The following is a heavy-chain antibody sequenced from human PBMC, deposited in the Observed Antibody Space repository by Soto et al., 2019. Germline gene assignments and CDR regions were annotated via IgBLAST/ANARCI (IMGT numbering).Heavy chain of an antibody. CDR3: ARDWTSSHFDC. Sequence: SQTLSLTCAISGDSVSSNSAAWNGIRQSPSRGLEWLGRTYYRSKWYNDYGVSVKSRITIEPDTSKNQFSLQLNSVTPEDTAVYYCARDWTSSHFDCWGQGTLVTVSS. CDR1: GDSVSSNSAA. V-gene: IGHV6-1*01. D-gene: IGHD2-2*01. J-gene: IGHJ4*02. CDR2: TYYRSKWYN.